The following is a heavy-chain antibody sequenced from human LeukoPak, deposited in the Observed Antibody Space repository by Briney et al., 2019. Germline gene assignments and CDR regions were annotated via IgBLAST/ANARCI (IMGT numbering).Heavy chain of an antibody. CDR2: INTDGSST. CDR1: GFTFSSYW. CDR3: AREGADSSGHPSYFFDY. Sequence: GGSLRLSCAASGFTFSSYWMHWVRQAPGKGLGWVSRINTDGSSTTYADSVKGRFTISRDNAKNTLYLQMNSLRAEDTSVYYCAREGADSSGHPSYFFDYWGQGALVTVSS. J-gene: IGHJ4*02. D-gene: IGHD3-22*01. V-gene: IGHV3-74*01.